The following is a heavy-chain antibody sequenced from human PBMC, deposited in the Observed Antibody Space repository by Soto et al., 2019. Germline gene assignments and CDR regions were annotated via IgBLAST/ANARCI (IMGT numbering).Heavy chain of an antibody. CDR2: INAGNVNT. V-gene: IGHV1-3*01. CDR1: GYTFTSYA. D-gene: IGHD6-6*01. CDR3: ARSLGIAARRFDY. Sequence: ASVKVSCKASGYTFTSYAMHWVRQAPGQRLEWMGWINAGNVNTKYSQKFQGRVTITRDTSASTAYMELSSLRSEDTAVYYCARSLGIAARRFDYWGQGTLVTVSS. J-gene: IGHJ4*02.